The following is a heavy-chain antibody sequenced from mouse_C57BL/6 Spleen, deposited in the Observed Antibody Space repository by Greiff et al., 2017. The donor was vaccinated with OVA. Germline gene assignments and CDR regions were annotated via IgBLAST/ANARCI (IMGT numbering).Heavy chain of an antibody. CDR3: ARGRDSSGYNVDY. CDR2: IDPSDSYT. Sequence: VQLQQPGAELVKPGASVKLSCKASGYTFTSYWMQWVKQRPGQGLEWIGEIDPSDSYTNYNQKFKGKATLTVDTSSSTAYMQLSSLTSEDSAVYYCARGRDSSGYNVDYWGQGTTLTVSS. D-gene: IGHD3-2*02. J-gene: IGHJ2*01. CDR1: GYTFTSYW. V-gene: IGHV1-50*01.